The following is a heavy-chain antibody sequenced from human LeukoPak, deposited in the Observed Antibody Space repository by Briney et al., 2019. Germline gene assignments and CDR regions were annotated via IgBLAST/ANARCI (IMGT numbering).Heavy chain of an antibody. J-gene: IGHJ4*02. V-gene: IGHV1-18*01. D-gene: IGHD6-13*01. CDR1: GYTFTSCG. CDR2: ISAYSGNT. CDR3: AREEYSSNWYYFDY. Sequence: ASVTVSCKASGYTFTSCGISWVRQAPGQGLEWMGWISAYSGNTNYAQKLQGRVTMTTYTTTSTAYMELRSLRCDDRAVYCCAREEYSSNWYYFDYGGEGTLVTVSS.